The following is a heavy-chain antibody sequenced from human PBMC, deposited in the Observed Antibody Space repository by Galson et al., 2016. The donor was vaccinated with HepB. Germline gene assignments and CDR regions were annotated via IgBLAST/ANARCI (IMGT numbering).Heavy chain of an antibody. CDR1: GFTFSTYS. V-gene: IGHV3-48*01. CDR2: ISTSSSTI. Sequence: SLRLSCAASGFTFSTYSMDWVRQAPGKGLEWISYISTSSSTIYYADSVKGRFTISRDNAKNSLYLQMNSLRVDDTAVYYCAVGGHVDYCGQGTLVTVSS. CDR3: AVGGHVDY. J-gene: IGHJ4*02. D-gene: IGHD1-26*01.